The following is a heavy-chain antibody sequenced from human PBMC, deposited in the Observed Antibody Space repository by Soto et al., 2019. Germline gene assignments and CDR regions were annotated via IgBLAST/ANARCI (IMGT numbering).Heavy chain of an antibody. CDR2: TYYRSKWYN. J-gene: IGHJ5*02. Sequence: SQTLSLTCAISGDSVSSNSAAWNWIRQSPSRGLEWLGRTYYRSKWYNDYAVSVKSRITINPDTSKNQFSLQLNSVTPEDTAVYYCARERMGYCSGGICYSTAPRDNWFYPWGQGTLVPVSS. CDR1: GDSVSSNSAA. CDR3: ARERMGYCSGGICYSTAPRDNWFYP. V-gene: IGHV6-1*01. D-gene: IGHD2-15*01.